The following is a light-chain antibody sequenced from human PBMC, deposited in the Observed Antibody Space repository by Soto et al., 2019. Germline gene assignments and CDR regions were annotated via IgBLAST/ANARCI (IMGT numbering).Light chain of an antibody. CDR3: QNYNRAPLT. V-gene: IGKV1-27*01. CDR1: PGVSNY. Sequence: DIQMTQSPSSLSASVGDRVAITCRASPGVSNYVAWYQQKPGKVPKLLIYAASTLNSGVPSRLSGSGSGTDFTLTISTLQPEDVATYYCQNYNRAPLTFGGGTKVEIK. J-gene: IGKJ4*01. CDR2: AAS.